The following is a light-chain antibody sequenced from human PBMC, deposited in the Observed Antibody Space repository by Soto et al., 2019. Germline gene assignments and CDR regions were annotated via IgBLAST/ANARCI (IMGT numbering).Light chain of an antibody. CDR2: EVS. V-gene: IGLV2-14*01. CDR3: SSYTSSSTLVV. J-gene: IGLJ1*01. Sequence: QSALTQPASVSGSPGQSITISCTGTSSDVGGYNYVSWYQQHPGKAPKLMIYEVSNRPSGVSNRFSGSKSGNTASLTISGLQAEDEVDYYCSSYTSSSTLVVFGTGTKVTVL. CDR1: SSDVGGYNY.